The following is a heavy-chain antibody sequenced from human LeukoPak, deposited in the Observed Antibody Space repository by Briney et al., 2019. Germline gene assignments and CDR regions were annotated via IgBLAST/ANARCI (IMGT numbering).Heavy chain of an antibody. CDR1: GYNFPIYW. CDR2: IYPDDSNT. V-gene: IGHV5-51*01. Sequence: GESLKISCQGSGYNFPIYWIGWVRQMPGQGLEWMGIIYPDDSNTIYGPSFQGQVTISADKSINTAYLEWSSLKASDTATYYCARQGAAGKYYYYYMGVWGKGTTVTVSS. J-gene: IGHJ6*03. CDR3: ARQGAAGKYYYYYMGV. D-gene: IGHD6-13*01.